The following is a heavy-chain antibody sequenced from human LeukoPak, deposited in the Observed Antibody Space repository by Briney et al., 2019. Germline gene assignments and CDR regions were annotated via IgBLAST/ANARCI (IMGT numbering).Heavy chain of an antibody. V-gene: IGHV4-30-4*01. CDR3: ARGYSLDY. Sequence: SETLSLTCTVSGGSISSGDYYWGWIRQPPGKGLEWIGYIYYSGSTYYTPSLRGRVTISVDTSKNQFSLKLSSVTAADTAVYYCARGYSLDYWGQGTLVTVSS. J-gene: IGHJ4*02. D-gene: IGHD5-18*01. CDR2: IYYSGST. CDR1: GGSISSGDYY.